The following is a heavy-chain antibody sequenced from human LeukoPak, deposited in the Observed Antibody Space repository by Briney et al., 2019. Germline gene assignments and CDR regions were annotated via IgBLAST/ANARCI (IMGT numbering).Heavy chain of an antibody. D-gene: IGHD5-18*01. V-gene: IGHV1-69*13. CDR3: ATKRGYSYGSPH. Sequence: SVKVSCKASGGTFSSYAISWVRQAPGQGLKWMGGIIPILGTANYAQKFQGRVTITADESTSTAYMELSSLRSEDTAVYYCATKRGYSYGSPHWGQGTLVTVSS. J-gene: IGHJ4*02. CDR1: GGTFSSYA. CDR2: IIPILGTA.